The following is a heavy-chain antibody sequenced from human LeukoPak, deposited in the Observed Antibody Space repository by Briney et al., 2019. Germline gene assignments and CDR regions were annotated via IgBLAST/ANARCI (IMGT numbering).Heavy chain of an antibody. Sequence: GGSLRLSCAASGFTFSSYWMSWVRQAPGKGLEWVANIKQDGSEKYYVGSVKGRFTISRDNAKNSLYLQMNSLRVEDTAVYYCAADHGGGYGDYVFFDYWGQGTLVTVSS. J-gene: IGHJ4*02. V-gene: IGHV3-7*03. CDR2: IKQDGSEK. D-gene: IGHD4-17*01. CDR1: GFTFSSYW. CDR3: AADHGGGYGDYVFFDY.